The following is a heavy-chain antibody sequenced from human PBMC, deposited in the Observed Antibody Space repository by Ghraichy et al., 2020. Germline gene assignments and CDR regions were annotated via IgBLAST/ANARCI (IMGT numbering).Heavy chain of an antibody. V-gene: IGHV1-3*01. CDR3: AREYYDILTGYYKLFDY. J-gene: IGHJ4*02. Sequence: ASVKVSCKAGGYTFTRYAMDWMRQAAGQRLEWMGWINAGNGNTKYSQKFQGRVTITRDTSASTAYMELSSLRSEDTAVYYCAREYYDILTGYYKLFDYWGQGTLFIVSS. D-gene: IGHD3-9*01. CDR2: INAGNGNT. CDR1: GYTFTRYA.